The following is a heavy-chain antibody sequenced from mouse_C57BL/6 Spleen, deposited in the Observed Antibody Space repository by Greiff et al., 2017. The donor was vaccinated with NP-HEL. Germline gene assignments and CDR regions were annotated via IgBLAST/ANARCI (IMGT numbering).Heavy chain of an antibody. CDR3: ARSAYYSNYSYAMDY. J-gene: IGHJ4*01. CDR2: IWWDDDK. CDR1: GFSLSTFGMG. D-gene: IGHD2-5*01. V-gene: IGHV8-8*01. Sequence: QVTLKESGPGILQPSQTLSLTCSFSGFSLSTFGMGVGWIRQPSGKGLEWLAHIWWDDDKYYNPALKSRLTISKDTSKNQVFLKIANVDTADTATYYCARSAYYSNYSYAMDYWGQGTSVTVSS.